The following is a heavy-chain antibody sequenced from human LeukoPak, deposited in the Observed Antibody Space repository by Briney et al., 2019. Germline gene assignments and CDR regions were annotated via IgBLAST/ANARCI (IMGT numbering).Heavy chain of an antibody. D-gene: IGHD7-27*01. V-gene: IGHV4-39*01. CDR3: ARLGNTDYYYYYYMDV. Sequence: SETLSLTCTVFGGSIRSSSYYWGWIRQPPGKGLEWIGSIYYSGSTNYNPSLKSRVTISVDTSKTQFSLRLSSVTAADTAVYYCARLGNTDYYYYYYMDVWGKGTTVTVSS. J-gene: IGHJ6*03. CDR1: GGSIRSSSYY. CDR2: IYYSGST.